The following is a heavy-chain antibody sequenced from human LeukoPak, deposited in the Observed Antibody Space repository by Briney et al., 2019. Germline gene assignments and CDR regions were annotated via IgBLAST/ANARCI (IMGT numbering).Heavy chain of an antibody. CDR1: GFTFSSYA. CDR2: ISGSGGST. V-gene: IGHV3-23*01. J-gene: IGHJ5*02. CDR3: ARDRVHCSGGSCYLYNWFDP. D-gene: IGHD2-15*01. Sequence: QAGGSLRLSYAASGFTFSSYAMSWVRQAPGKGLEWVSAISGSGGSTYYADSVKGRFTISRDNAKKSLYLQMNRLRAEDTAVYYCARDRVHCSGGSCYLYNWFDPWGQGTLVTVSS.